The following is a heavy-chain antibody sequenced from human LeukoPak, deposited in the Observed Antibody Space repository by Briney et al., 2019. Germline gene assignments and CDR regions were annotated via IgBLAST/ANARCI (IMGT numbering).Heavy chain of an antibody. J-gene: IGHJ6*02. Sequence: GGSLRLSCAASGFTFSSYGMHWVRQAPGKGLEWVAVISYDGSNKYYADSVKGRFTISRDNSKNTLYLQMNSLRAEDTAVYYCAKDSGDSSGWVYYDYYYGMDVWGQGTTVTVSS. CDR3: AKDSGDSSGWVYYDYYYGMDV. V-gene: IGHV3-30*18. CDR1: GFTFSSYG. CDR2: ISYDGSNK. D-gene: IGHD6-19*01.